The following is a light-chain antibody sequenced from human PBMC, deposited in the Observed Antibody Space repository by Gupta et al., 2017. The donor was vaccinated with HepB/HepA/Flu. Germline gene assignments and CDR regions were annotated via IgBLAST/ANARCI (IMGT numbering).Light chain of an antibody. Sequence: PALTQPPSVSGSADLSITISCTGTSRDVGGYSYVSWYQQHPGKAPNRMLYGVNTRPAGVATRFSGSKSGNTGSLTISGLKAEDDADYYCSSDTRSSTFVFGNGTKVTVL. CDR3: SSDTRSSTFV. V-gene: IGLV2-14*03. CDR1: SRDVGGYSY. J-gene: IGLJ1*01. CDR2: GVN.